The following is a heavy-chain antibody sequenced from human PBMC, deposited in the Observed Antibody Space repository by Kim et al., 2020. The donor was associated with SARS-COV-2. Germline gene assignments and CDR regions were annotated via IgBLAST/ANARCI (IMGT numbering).Heavy chain of an antibody. CDR1: GSTFSTYS. D-gene: IGHD2-15*01. Sequence: GGSLRLSCAASGSTFSTYSMNWVRQAPGKGLEWVSYISSASNTIYYADSVKGRFSISRDNAKNSLYLQMNSLRDEDTAVYYCATGCSGGGCYYYFDYWG. CDR3: ATGCSGGGCYYYFDY. CDR2: ISSASNTI. J-gene: IGHJ4*01. V-gene: IGHV3-48*02.